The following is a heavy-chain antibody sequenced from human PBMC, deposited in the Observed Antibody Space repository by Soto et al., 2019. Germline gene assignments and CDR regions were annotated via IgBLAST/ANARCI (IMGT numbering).Heavy chain of an antibody. D-gene: IGHD2-2*01. Sequence: QLQLQESGSGLVKPSQTLSLTCAVSGGSISSGGYSWSWIRQPPGKGLEWIGYIYHSGSTYYNPSLKSRVTIPGDRSKNQFSLKLSSVTAADTAVYYCARTSYCISTSCYAYFDLWGRGTLVTVSS. V-gene: IGHV4-30-2*01. CDR2: IYHSGST. J-gene: IGHJ2*01. CDR1: GGSISSGGYS. CDR3: ARTSYCISTSCYAYFDL.